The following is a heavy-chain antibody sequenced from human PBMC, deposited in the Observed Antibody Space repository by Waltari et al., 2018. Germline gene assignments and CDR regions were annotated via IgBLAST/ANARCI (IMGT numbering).Heavy chain of an antibody. J-gene: IGHJ6*03. D-gene: IGHD3-10*01. CDR1: GGSISTYY. CDR2: IYATGST. V-gene: IGHV4-4*07. Sequence: VQLQESGPGLVKPSETLSLTCTVSGGSISTYYWSWIRQPAGKGLELIGRIYATGSTKYNPSLKSRVTMSVDTSKNQFSLKLSSVTAADTAVYYCARLPYNNIYFYYYMDVWGKGTTVTVSS. CDR3: ARLPYNNIYFYYYMDV.